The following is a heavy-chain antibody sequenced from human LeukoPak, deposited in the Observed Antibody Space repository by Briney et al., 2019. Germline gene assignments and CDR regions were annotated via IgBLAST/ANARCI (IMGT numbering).Heavy chain of an antibody. CDR1: GGSISSGNW. CDR3: ARRDRDGSNPPYYFDY. V-gene: IGHV4-4*02. CDR2: IYHSGIT. Sequence: SGTLSLTCAVSGGSISSGNWWSWVRQPPGKGLEWIGEIYHSGITNYNPSLESRVTISVDKSKNQFSLKLSSLTAADTAVYYCARRDRDGSNPPYYFDYWGQGTLVIVSS. J-gene: IGHJ4*02. D-gene: IGHD5-24*01.